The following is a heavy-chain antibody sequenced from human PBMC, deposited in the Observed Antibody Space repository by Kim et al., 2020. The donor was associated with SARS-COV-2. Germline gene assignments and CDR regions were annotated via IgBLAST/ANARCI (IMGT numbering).Heavy chain of an antibody. J-gene: IGHJ5*02. Sequence: SETLSLTCTVSGDSISSSNYYWGWIRQPPEKGLEWIASITYSGTTYYNPSLKSRVTISVDTSKNQFSLKLCSVTAADTAVYYCARRGIGAIGTGFDPWGQGTLVTISS. D-gene: IGHD6-13*01. CDR3: ARRGIGAIGTGFDP. CDR1: GDSISSSNYY. V-gene: IGHV4-39*01. CDR2: ITYSGTT.